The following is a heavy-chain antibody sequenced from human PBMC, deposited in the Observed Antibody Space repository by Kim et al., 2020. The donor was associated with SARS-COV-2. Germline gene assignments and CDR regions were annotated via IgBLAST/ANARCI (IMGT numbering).Heavy chain of an antibody. V-gene: IGHV4-34*01. Sequence: SETLSLPCAVYGGSFSGYYWSWIRQPPGKGLEWIGEINHSGSTNYNPSLKSLVTISVDTSKNQFSLKLSSVTAADTAVYYCARGATFYGGNPFAYCVQGT. CDR2: INHSGST. CDR1: GGSFSGYY. J-gene: IGHJ1*01. D-gene: IGHD4-17*01. CDR3: ARGATFYGGNPFAY.